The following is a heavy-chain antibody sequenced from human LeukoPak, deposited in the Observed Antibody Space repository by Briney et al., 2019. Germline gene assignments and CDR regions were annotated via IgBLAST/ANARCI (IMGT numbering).Heavy chain of an antibody. CDR3: ARGDCSSTSCYGGLDY. V-gene: IGHV1-18*04. J-gene: IGHJ4*02. Sequence: ASVKVSCKASGYTFTSYGISWVRQAPGQGLEWMGWISAYSGNTNYAQKLQGRVTMTTDTSTSTAYMELRSLRSDDTAVYYCARGDCSSTSCYGGLDYWGQGTLVTVSS. D-gene: IGHD2-2*01. CDR1: GYTFTSYG. CDR2: ISAYSGNT.